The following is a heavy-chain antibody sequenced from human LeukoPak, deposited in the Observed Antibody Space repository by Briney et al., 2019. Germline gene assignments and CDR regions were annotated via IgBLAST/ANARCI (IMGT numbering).Heavy chain of an antibody. D-gene: IGHD4-11*01. CDR1: GGSFSGYY. CDR2: INHSGSI. CDR3: ARGYSNYVTYYYYYYGMDV. V-gene: IGHV4-34*01. Sequence: SETLSLTCAVYGGSFSGYYWSWIRQPPGKGLEWIGEINHSGSINYNPSLKSRVTISVDTSKNQFSLKLSSVTAADTAVYYCARGYSNYVTYYYYYYGMDVWGQGTTVTVSS. J-gene: IGHJ6*02.